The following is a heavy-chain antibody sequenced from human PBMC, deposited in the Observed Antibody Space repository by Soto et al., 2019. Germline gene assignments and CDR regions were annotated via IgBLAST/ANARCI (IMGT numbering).Heavy chain of an antibody. V-gene: IGHV1-18*01. CDR1: GYTFSNYG. D-gene: IGHD6-6*01. Sequence: GASVKVSCKASGYTFSNYGVSWVRQAPGQGLEWMGWISGYNGNTNYAQNFQGRVTMTADPSTRTAYMDLRSLRSDATAVYFCARKSSSSSWFDPWGQGTLVTVSS. J-gene: IGHJ5*02. CDR3: ARKSSSSSWFDP. CDR2: ISGYNGNT.